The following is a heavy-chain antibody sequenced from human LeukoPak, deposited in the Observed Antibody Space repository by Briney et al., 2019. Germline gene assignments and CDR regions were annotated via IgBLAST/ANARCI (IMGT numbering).Heavy chain of an antibody. CDR3: ASMAARPSEDDY. CDR2: INHSGST. Sequence: SETLSLTCTVSGGSISSYYWSWIRQPPGKGLEWIGEINHSGSTNYNPSLKSRVTISVDTSKNQFSLKLSSVTAADTAVYYCASMAARPSEDDYWGQGTLVTVSS. J-gene: IGHJ4*02. D-gene: IGHD6-6*01. CDR1: GGSISSYY. V-gene: IGHV4-34*01.